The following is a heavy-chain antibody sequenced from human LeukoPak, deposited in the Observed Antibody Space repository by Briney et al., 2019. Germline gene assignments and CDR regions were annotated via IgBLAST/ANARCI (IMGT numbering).Heavy chain of an antibody. CDR1: GYSFTSYW. V-gene: IGHV5-51*01. J-gene: IGHJ4*02. CDR2: IYPGDSDS. Sequence: GESLKISCKGPGYSFTSYWIGWVRQMPGKGLEWMGIIYPGDSDSRYSPSFQGQVTLSADKSISTAYLQWSSLKASDTAMYYCARRYYYDSSGYFDYWGQGTLVTVSS. D-gene: IGHD3-22*01. CDR3: ARRYYYDSSGYFDY.